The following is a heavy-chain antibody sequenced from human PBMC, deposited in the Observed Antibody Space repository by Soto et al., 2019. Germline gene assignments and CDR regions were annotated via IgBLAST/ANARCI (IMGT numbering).Heavy chain of an antibody. D-gene: IGHD2-15*01. V-gene: IGHV4-30-4*01. J-gene: IGHJ5*01. CDR3: ARGFGFSGGWYAC. Sequence: QVQLQESGPGLVKPSQTLSLTCTVSGGSISSGEYYWNWIRQSPGKGLEWIVYIYYIGSTYYNPSLKSRVTISRDTSKNQFSLKLSSVTAADTAEYYCARGFGFSGGWYACWGQGAMVTVS. CDR2: IYYIGST. CDR1: GGSISSGEYY.